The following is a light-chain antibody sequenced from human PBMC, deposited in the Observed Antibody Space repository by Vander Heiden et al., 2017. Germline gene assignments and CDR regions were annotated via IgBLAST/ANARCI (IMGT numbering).Light chain of an antibody. Sequence: SQLTQSPSPLSASVGDRDTITFRASQAISSSFACYQQKPGKAPKSLIYAAATLQSGVPARFSGSGSGTEFTLTISSLQPEDFATYYCQQHYSSPLTFGGGTKVEMK. J-gene: IGKJ4*01. V-gene: IGKV1-9*01. CDR2: AAA. CDR1: QAISSS. CDR3: QQHYSSPLT.